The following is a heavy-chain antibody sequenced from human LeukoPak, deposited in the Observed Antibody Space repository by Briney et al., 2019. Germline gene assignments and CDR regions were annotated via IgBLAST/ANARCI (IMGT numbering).Heavy chain of an antibody. D-gene: IGHD5-18*01. V-gene: IGHV3-23*01. CDR2: TSASGDST. J-gene: IGHJ4*02. CDR1: GFTFTSYA. CDR3: AKDGGAYSYGKYHFDH. Sequence: PGRSLRLSCAASGFTFTSYAMAWVRQVPGKGLEWVSGTSASGDSTYYADSVKGRFTVSRDKSKSTLYLQMNSLRAEDTAVYYCAKDGGAYSYGKYHFDHWGQGTLVTVSS.